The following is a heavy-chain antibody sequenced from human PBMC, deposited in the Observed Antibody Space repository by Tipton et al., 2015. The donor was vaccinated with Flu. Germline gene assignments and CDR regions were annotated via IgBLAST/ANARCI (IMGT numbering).Heavy chain of an antibody. CDR3: ARVERGGHNFLDV. Sequence: SLRLSCTISGFTFDEYGMTWVRQVPGKGLEWVSGINWNGGSRGYAKSVKGRFTISRDNANNALHLQMDSLRVDDTGMFYCARVERGGHNFLDVWGQGELVTVSS. D-gene: IGHD3-22*01. V-gene: IGHV3-20*04. J-gene: IGHJ4*02. CDR1: GFTFDEYG. CDR2: INWNGGSR.